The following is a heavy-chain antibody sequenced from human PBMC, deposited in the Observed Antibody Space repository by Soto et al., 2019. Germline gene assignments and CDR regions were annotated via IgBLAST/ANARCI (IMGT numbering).Heavy chain of an antibody. CDR2: IYYSGST. J-gene: IGHJ4*02. D-gene: IGHD5-18*01. CDR3: ARDTPRGYSYGSFDY. V-gene: IGHV4-31*03. CDR1: GGSISSGGYY. Sequence: PSETLSLTCTVSGGSISSGGYYWSWIRQHPGKGLEWIGYIYYSGSTYYNPSLKSRVTISVDTSKNQFSLKLSSVTAADTAVYYCARDTPRGYSYGSFDYWGQGTLVTVYS.